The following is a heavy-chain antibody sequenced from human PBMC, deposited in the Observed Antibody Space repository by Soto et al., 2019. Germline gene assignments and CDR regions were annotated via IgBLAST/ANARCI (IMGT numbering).Heavy chain of an antibody. CDR2: IKQNGSEK. V-gene: IGHV3-7*01. CDR1: GFIFSNYW. J-gene: IGHJ4*02. D-gene: IGHD2-8*02. Sequence: PCGSLRLSCAASGFIFSNYWMSWVRQTPGKGLAWVANIKQNGSEKYYVDSVKGRFTISRDNAKNSLYLQMNSLRAEDTAVYYCARLNSGYFDYWAQGTLVTVSS. CDR3: ARLNSGYFDY.